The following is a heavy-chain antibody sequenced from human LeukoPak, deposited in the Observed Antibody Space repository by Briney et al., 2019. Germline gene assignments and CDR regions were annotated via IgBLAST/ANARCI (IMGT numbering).Heavy chain of an antibody. CDR3: ARDRIYDSSGYYAY. J-gene: IGHJ4*02. D-gene: IGHD3-22*01. Sequence: ASVKVSCKASGYTFTSYGISRVRQAPGQGLEWMGWISAYNGNTNYAQKLQGRVTMTTDTSTSTAYMELRSLRSDDTAVYYCARDRIYDSSGYYAYWGQGTLVIVSS. CDR2: ISAYNGNT. CDR1: GYTFTSYG. V-gene: IGHV1-18*01.